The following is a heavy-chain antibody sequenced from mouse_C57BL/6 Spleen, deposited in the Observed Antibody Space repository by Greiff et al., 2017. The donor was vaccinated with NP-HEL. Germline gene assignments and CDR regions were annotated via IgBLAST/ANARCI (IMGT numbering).Heavy chain of an antibody. V-gene: IGHV1-22*01. CDR1: GYTFTDYN. CDR2: INPNNGGT. J-gene: IGHJ2*01. Sequence: EVQLQQSGPELVKPGASVKMSCKASGYTFTDYNMHWVKQSHGKSLEWIGYINPNNGGTSYNQKFKGKATLTVNKSSSTAYMELRSRTSEDSAVYYCARDGNYEEYFDYWGQGTTLTVSS. D-gene: IGHD2-1*01. CDR3: ARDGNYEEYFDY.